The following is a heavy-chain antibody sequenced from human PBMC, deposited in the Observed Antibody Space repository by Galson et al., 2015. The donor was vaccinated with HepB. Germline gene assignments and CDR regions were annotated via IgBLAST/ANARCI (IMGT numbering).Heavy chain of an antibody. CDR2: INTNTGNP. V-gene: IGHV7-4-1*02. J-gene: IGHJ3*02. CDR1: GYTFTSYA. CDR3: ATEGSPVLRYFDWWGGVVAFDI. Sequence: SVKVSCKASGYTFTSYAMNWVRQAPGQGLEWMGWINTNTGNPTYAQGFTGRFVFSLDTSVSTAYLQISSLKAEDTAVYYCATEGSPVLRYFDWWGGVVAFDIWGQGTMVTVSS. D-gene: IGHD3-9*01.